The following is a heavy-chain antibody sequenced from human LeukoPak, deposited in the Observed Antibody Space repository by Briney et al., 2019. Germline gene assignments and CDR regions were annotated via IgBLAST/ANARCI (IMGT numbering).Heavy chain of an antibody. CDR1: GFTFSSYA. Sequence: GASLRLSCAASGFTFSSYAMSWVRQAPGKGLEWVSSISGSGGSTYSAGSVKGRFTISRDNSKNTLYLQMNSLRAEDTAVYYCAKVVDCSGGSCPFDYWGQGTLVTVSS. CDR2: ISGSGGST. V-gene: IGHV3-23*01. CDR3: AKVVDCSGGSCPFDY. D-gene: IGHD2-15*01. J-gene: IGHJ4*02.